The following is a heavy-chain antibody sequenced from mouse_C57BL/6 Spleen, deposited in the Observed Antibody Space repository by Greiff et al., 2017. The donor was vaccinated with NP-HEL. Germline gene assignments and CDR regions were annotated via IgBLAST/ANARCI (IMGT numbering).Heavy chain of an antibody. J-gene: IGHJ3*01. V-gene: IGHV1-15*01. Sequence: LVESGAELVRPGASVTLSCKASGYTFTDYEMHWVKQTPVHGLEWIGAIDPETGGTAYNQKFKGKAILTADKSSSTAYMELRSLTSEDSAVYYCTDYYGFAYWGQGTLVTVSA. CDR2: IDPETGGT. CDR3: TDYYGFAY. CDR1: GYTFTDYE. D-gene: IGHD2-1*01.